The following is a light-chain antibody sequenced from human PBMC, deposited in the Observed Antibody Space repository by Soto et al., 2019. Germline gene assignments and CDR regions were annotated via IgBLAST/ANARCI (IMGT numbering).Light chain of an antibody. CDR3: QQARSFPLT. CDR2: SAS. Sequence: DVVMTQTPLSLSVAPGQPASISCKSSQSLLHITGETFLFWYLQKPGQSPQLLIYSASSLQNGAPSRFTGSGSGTDFTLTITSLQPDDTAIYYCQQARSFPLTFGGGTKVEIK. J-gene: IGKJ4*01. CDR1: QSLLHITGETF. V-gene: IGKV2-29*01.